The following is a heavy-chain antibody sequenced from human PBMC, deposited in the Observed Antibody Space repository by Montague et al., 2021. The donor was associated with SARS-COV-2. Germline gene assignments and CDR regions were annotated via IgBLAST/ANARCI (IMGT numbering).Heavy chain of an antibody. CDR1: GGSINSSSYY. CDR3: ARRDWRWVRCEYYDY. CDR2: YFYSGSN. Sequence: SETLSLTCTVSGGSINSSSYYWGWNPPSTGLGLVWYRCYFYSGSNYHNLYLQIRVTMYVDNSKNQFSLKLSSVTAADTAVYYCARRDWRWVRCEYYDYWGQGTLVTVSS. V-gene: IGHV4-39*01. D-gene: IGHD5-12*01. J-gene: IGHJ4*02.